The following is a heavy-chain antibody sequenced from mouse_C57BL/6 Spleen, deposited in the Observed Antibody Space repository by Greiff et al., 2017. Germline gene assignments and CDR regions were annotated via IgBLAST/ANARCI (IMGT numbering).Heavy chain of an antibody. Sequence: QVQLQQPGAELVKPGASVKVSCKASGYTFTSYWMHWVKQRPGQGLEWIGRIHPSDSDTNYNHKFKGKATLTVDKSSSTAYMQLSSLPSEDSAVYYCAISPITTVVVRGYAMDYWGQGTSVTVSS. CDR1: GYTFTSYW. J-gene: IGHJ4*01. CDR2: IHPSDSDT. CDR3: AISPITTVVVRGYAMDY. D-gene: IGHD1-1*01. V-gene: IGHV1-74*01.